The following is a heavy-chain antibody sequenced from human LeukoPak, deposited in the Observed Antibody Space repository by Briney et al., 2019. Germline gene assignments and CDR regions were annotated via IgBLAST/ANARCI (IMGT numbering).Heavy chain of an antibody. CDR1: GYRFTSYW. J-gene: IGHJ4*02. CDR3: ARPGALLWFGEPLDYFDY. CDR2: IYPGDSDT. Sequence: PGESLKISCKGSGYRFTSYWIGWVRQMPGKGLEWMGIIYPGDSDTRYSPSFQGQVPISAEKSISTAYLQWSSLKASDTAMYYCARPGALLWFGEPLDYFDYWGQGTLVIVSS. V-gene: IGHV5-51*01. D-gene: IGHD3-10*01.